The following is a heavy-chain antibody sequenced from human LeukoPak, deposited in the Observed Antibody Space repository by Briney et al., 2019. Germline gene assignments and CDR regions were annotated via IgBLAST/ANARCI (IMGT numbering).Heavy chain of an antibody. J-gene: IGHJ4*02. CDR2: ISYDGSNK. V-gene: IGHV3-30*04. CDR1: GFTFSSYA. CDR3: AGLDTAMDY. Sequence: GRSLRLSCAASGFTFSSYAMHWVRQAPGKGLEWVAVISYDGSNKYYADSVKSRFTISRDNSKNTLYLQMNSLRAEDTAVYYCAGLDTAMDYWGQGTLVTVSS. D-gene: IGHD5-18*01.